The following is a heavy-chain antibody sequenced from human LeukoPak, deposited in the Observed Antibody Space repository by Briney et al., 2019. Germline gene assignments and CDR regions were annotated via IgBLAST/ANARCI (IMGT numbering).Heavy chain of an antibody. Sequence: GEPLNISGQGSEYSFNTYWIAWVRQMPGKGLEWMGIIYPGDSDTRYSPSFQGQITMPADKSINTAYLRWSSLKASDTAMYYCARAYYCGGGGCKLEYWGQGTLVTVSS. J-gene: IGHJ4*02. CDR2: IYPGDSDT. CDR1: EYSFNTYW. V-gene: IGHV5-51*01. CDR3: ARAYYCGGGGCKLEY. D-gene: IGHD2-21*01.